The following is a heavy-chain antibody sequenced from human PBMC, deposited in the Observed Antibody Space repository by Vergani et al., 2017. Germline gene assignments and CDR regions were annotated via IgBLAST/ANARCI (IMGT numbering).Heavy chain of an antibody. Sequence: QVQLQESGPGLVKPSQTLSLTCTVSGGSISSGSYYWSWIRQPAGKGLEWIGRIYTSGSTNYNPSLKSRVTISVDTSKNQFSLKLSSVTAADPAVYYCARALKQWLVGEDWFDPGGQGTLVTVSS. J-gene: IGHJ5*02. CDR2: IYTSGST. CDR3: ARALKQWLVGEDWFDP. CDR1: GGSISSGSYY. V-gene: IGHV4-61*02. D-gene: IGHD6-19*01.